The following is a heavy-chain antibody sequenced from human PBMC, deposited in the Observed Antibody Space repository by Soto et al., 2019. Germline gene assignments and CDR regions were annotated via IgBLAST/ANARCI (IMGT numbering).Heavy chain of an antibody. CDR3: TTDWGSGTHYARAFDV. D-gene: IGHD3-16*01. V-gene: IGHV3-15*01. CDR2: IRSNIDGATT. Sequence: PRGSLRLSCAASGFAFKYARMTWVRQAPGKGLEWVGHIRSNIDGATTAYAAPVKGRFTISRDESKNTVDLQMNSLITEDTAVYYCTTDWGSGTHYARAFDVCCQGTMVTV. J-gene: IGHJ3*01. CDR1: GFAFKYAR.